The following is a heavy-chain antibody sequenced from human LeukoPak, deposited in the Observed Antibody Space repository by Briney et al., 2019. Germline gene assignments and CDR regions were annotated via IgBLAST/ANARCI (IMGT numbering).Heavy chain of an antibody. J-gene: IGHJ2*01. CDR1: GFSFSSYG. D-gene: IGHD2-8*01. CDR3: ARDGQDKRKWYWYFDL. CDR2: ISFDGSEK. Sequence: GGSLRLSCAASGFSFSSYGMHWVRQAPGKGLEWVAVISFDGSEKYYSDSVKGRFTISRDTSESTLYLQMNSLRPEDTAVYYCARDGQDKRKWYWYFDLWGRGTLVTVSS. V-gene: IGHV3-30*03.